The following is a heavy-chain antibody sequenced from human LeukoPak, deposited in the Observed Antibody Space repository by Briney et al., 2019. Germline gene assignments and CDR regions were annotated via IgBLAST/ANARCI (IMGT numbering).Heavy chain of an antibody. Sequence: PSETLSLTFVVSGASISRHYWSWIRQPPGKGLEWIGYISASGRTNYNPALKSRVTISGDTSNNQFSLRLTSVTAADTAVYYCARHRENSYESSHMGFDPWGPGALVTVSS. J-gene: IGHJ5*02. CDR3: ARHRENSYESSHMGFDP. CDR2: ISASGRT. CDR1: GASISRHY. D-gene: IGHD3-22*01. V-gene: IGHV4-4*09.